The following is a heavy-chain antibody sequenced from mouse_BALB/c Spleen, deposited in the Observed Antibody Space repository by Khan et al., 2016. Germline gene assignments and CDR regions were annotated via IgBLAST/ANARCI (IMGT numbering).Heavy chain of an antibody. J-gene: IGHJ2*01. V-gene: IGHV14-1*02. CDR1: GFNIQDYY. CDR2: IDPEHGNS. Sequence: VQLQQSGAELVRPGALVKLTCKASGFNIQDYYMHWVKQRPEQSLEWIGWIDPEHGNSIYDPKFQGKASIAADTSSNTAYLQVNSLTSEDTAVYYCARSPYFFDYWGQGTTLTVSS. CDR3: ARSPYFFDY.